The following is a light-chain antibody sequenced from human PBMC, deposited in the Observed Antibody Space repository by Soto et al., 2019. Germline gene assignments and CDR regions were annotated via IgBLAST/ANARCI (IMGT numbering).Light chain of an antibody. Sequence: EVVMTQSPATLSVSPGEGVTISCRASQGIGDTLTWYQHKPGQTPRILIYDTSAMDTGVPARFRGSGSGPEFTLTINRLQSEDFAIYYCQPYNNWPLTFGGGTKVDIK. J-gene: IGKJ4*01. V-gene: IGKV3-15*01. CDR2: DTS. CDR1: QGIGDT. CDR3: QPYNNWPLT.